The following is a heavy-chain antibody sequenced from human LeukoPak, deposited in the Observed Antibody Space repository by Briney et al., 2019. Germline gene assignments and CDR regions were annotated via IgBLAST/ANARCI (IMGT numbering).Heavy chain of an antibody. Sequence: GGSLRLSCAASGFTFSSYSMNWVRQAPGKGLEWVSAISGSGGSTYYADSVKGRFTISRDTSKNTLYLQMNSLRAEDTAVYYCAKPGYCSSTSCYIPPNDAFDIWGQGTMVTVSS. CDR3: AKPGYCSSTSCYIPPNDAFDI. J-gene: IGHJ3*02. CDR1: GFTFSSYS. V-gene: IGHV3-23*01. CDR2: ISGSGGST. D-gene: IGHD2-2*02.